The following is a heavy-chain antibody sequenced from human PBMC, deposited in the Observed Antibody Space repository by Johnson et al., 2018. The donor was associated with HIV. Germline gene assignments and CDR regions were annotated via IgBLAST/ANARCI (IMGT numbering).Heavy chain of an antibody. CDR1: GFSFDDYA. J-gene: IGHJ3*02. CDR2: ISWNSGSI. Sequence: VQLVESGGGLVQPGRSLRLSCAASGFSFDDYAMHWVRQAPGKGLEWVSGISWNSGSIGYADSVKGRFTISRDNAKNSLYLQMNSLRAEDTAFYFCARRRPYNLNYESLGDAFDIWGQGTMVTVSS. V-gene: IGHV3-9*01. CDR3: ARRRPYNLNYESLGDAFDI. D-gene: IGHD1-20*01.